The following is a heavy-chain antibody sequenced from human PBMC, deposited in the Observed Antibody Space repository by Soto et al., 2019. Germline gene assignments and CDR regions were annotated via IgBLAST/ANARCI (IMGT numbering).Heavy chain of an antibody. D-gene: IGHD2-2*01. CDR1: GGTFSSYA. V-gene: IGHV1-69*13. J-gene: IGHJ6*02. CDR3: ARVEGIVVVPAALNIDYYYYGMDV. CDR2: IIPIFGTA. Sequence: ASVKVSCKASGGTFSSYAISWVRQAPGQGLEWMGGIIPIFGTANYAQKFQGRVTITADESTSTAYMELSSLRSEDTAVYYCARVEGIVVVPAALNIDYYYYGMDVWGQGTTVTVSS.